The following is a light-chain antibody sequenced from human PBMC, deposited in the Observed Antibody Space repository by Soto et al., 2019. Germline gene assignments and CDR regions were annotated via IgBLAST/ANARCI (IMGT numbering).Light chain of an antibody. Sequence: DIQMTQSPSTLSASVGDRLTITCRASQSISDSLAWYQQKPGKAPDLLISDASSLERGVPSRFSGSGSGTEFTLTISSMQPDDFATYYCQQYNAYSRTFGRGTKVDIK. J-gene: IGKJ1*01. CDR1: QSISDS. V-gene: IGKV1-5*01. CDR3: QQYNAYSRT. CDR2: DAS.